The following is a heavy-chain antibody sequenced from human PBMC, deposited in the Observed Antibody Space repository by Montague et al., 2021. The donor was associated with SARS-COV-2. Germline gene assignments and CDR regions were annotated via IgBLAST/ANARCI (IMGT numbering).Heavy chain of an antibody. D-gene: IGHD3-16*01. J-gene: IGHJ3*02. Sequence: SLRLSCAASGFSVTDNYVHWVRQPPGKAPEWLSVTYFGGTTKYADSVKGRFTVSRDDSKNTLELQMNNLRTEDTAVFYCARDPSRSVGAFDIWGQGTMVTVSS. V-gene: IGHV3-66*01. CDR3: ARDPSRSVGAFDI. CDR1: GFSVTDNY. CDR2: TYFGGTT.